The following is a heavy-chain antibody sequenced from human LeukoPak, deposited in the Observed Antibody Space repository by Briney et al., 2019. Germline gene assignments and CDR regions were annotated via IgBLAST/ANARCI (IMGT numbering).Heavy chain of an antibody. CDR3: AKGLRSLDWLSQGGLDY. CDR2: ICRDGVST. CDR1: GFSSHDYA. D-gene: IGHD3-9*01. Sequence: PGGSLRLSCAPSGFSSHDYAMHWVRHVPEGGLEWVSLICRDGVSTYYTDSVKGRFSLSTDNSKNSLYLQIKRLRSEDTALSYCAKGLRSLDWLSQGGLDYWGQGTLVTVSS. J-gene: IGHJ4*02. V-gene: IGHV3-43*02.